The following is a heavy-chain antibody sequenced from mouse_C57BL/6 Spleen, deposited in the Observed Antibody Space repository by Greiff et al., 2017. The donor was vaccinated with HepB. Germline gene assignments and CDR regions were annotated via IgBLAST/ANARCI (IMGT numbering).Heavy chain of an antibody. J-gene: IGHJ3*01. CDR3: ARGGGYGNSYEEFAY. V-gene: IGHV1-53*01. D-gene: IGHD1-1*01. Sequence: VQLQQPGTELVKPGASVKLSCKASGYTFTSYCMHWVKQRPGQGLEWIGNINPSNGGTNYNEKYKSKATLTVDKSSSTAYMQLSRLTSEDSAVYYCARGGGYGNSYEEFAYWGQGTLVTVSA. CDR1: GYTFTSYC. CDR2: INPSNGGT.